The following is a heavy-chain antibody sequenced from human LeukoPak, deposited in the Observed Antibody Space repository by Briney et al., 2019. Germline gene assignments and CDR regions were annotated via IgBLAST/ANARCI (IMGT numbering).Heavy chain of an antibody. Sequence: GGSLRLSCAASGFTFSSYGMHWVRQAPGKGLEWVAFIRYDGSNKYYTDSVKGRFTISRDNAKNTLYLQMNSLRAEDTAVYYCARGPLRYFDWLRNYYMDVWGKGTTVTVSS. CDR2: IRYDGSNK. CDR3: ARGPLRYFDWLRNYYMDV. D-gene: IGHD3-9*01. CDR1: GFTFSSYG. J-gene: IGHJ6*03. V-gene: IGHV3-30*02.